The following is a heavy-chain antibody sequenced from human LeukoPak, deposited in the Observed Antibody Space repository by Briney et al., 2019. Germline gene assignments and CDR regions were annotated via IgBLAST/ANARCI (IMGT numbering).Heavy chain of an antibody. CDR1: GGTFSSYA. CDR3: ARDRGTWNDDGFDY. D-gene: IGHD1-1*01. V-gene: IGHV1-69*13. J-gene: IGHJ4*02. CDR2: IIPIFGTA. Sequence: ASVTVSCKASGGTFSSYAISWVRQAPGQGLEWMGGIIPIFGTANYAQKFQGRVTITADESTSTAYMELSSLRSEDTAVYYCARDRGTWNDDGFDYWGQGTLVTVSS.